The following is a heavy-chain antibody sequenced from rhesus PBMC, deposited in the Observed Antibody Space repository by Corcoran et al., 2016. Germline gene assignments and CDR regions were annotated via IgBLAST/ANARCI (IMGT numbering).Heavy chain of an antibody. CDR2: ISGSDGST. Sequence: QLQLQESGPGLVKPSETLSLTCAVSGGSISSNYWSWIRQPPGKGLEWIGRISGSDGSTDYNPSPKSRVNISTDTSKKQFSLKLSSVTAADTAVYYCARASSGWYLYFEFWGQGALVTVSS. CDR1: GGSISSNY. CDR3: ARASSGWYLYFEF. V-gene: IGHV4-173*01. D-gene: IGHD6-31*01. J-gene: IGHJ1*01.